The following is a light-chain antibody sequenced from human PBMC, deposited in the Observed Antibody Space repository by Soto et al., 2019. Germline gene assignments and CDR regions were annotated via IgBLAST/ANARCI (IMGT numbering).Light chain of an antibody. J-gene: IGLJ2*01. Sequence: SYELTQPPSVSVAPGKTARITCGGNNIGSKRVHWYQQKPGQAPVLVIYYDSDRPSGIPERFSGSNSGNTATLTISRVEAGDEADYYCQVWDSSSAVVFGGGTKLTVL. CDR1: NIGSKR. CDR3: QVWDSSSAVV. V-gene: IGLV3-21*04. CDR2: YDS.